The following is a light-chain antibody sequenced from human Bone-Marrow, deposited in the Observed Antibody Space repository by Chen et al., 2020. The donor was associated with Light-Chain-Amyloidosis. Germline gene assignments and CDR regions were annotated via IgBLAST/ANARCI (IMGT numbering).Light chain of an antibody. CDR2: EVS. J-gene: IGLJ2*01. V-gene: IGLV2-14*01. CDR1: SSDVGGYNY. CDR3: SSYTSSSTVV. Sequence: QSALTQPASMSGSPGQAIPISCTGTSSDVGGYNYVSWYQQHPGKAPKLMIYEVSNRPSGVSNRFSGSKSGNTASLTISGLQAEDEADYYCSSYTSSSTVVFGGGTKLTVL.